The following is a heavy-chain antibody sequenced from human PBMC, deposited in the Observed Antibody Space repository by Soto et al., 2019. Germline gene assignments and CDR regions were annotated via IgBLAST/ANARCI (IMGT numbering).Heavy chain of an antibody. Sequence: SETLSLTCTVSGGSISSYYWSWIRQPPGKGLEWIGYIYYSGSTNYNPSLKSRVTISVDTSKNQFSLKLSSVTAADTAVYYCARDPVAGKARAFDIWGQGTMVTVSS. J-gene: IGHJ3*02. CDR3: ARDPVAGKARAFDI. CDR2: IYYSGST. CDR1: GGSISSYY. V-gene: IGHV4-59*01. D-gene: IGHD6-19*01.